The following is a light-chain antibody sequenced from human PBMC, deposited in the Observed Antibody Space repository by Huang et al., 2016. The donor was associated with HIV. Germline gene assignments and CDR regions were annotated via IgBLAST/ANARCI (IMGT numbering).Light chain of an antibody. CDR2: TAS. J-gene: IGKJ3*01. CDR3: QQSYSTPL. Sequence: DIQMTQSLSSVSESVGDRVTIPCRASQNIRGYLNWYQVKPGKAPQLVVYTASSLHSGVHSWFSGSGSGTDCTLTISSLQPEDFATYYCQQSYSTPLFGPGTKVEIK. CDR1: QNIRGY. V-gene: IGKV1-39*01.